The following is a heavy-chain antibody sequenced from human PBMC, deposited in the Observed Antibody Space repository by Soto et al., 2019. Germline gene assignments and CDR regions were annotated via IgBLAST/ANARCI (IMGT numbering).Heavy chain of an antibody. Sequence: QVQLQESGPGLVKPSQTLSLTCTVSGASISGGDYYWTWIRQPPGKGLEWIGSIYYTGNTYSNPSLESRHAISVDPSNNQFALRLTSETAPDTAIYYFARATYDSSTYYLDYWGQGTLVTVSS. CDR1: GASISGGDYY. J-gene: IGHJ4*02. CDR3: ARATYDSSTYYLDY. D-gene: IGHD3-22*01. CDR2: IYYTGNT. V-gene: IGHV4-30-4*01.